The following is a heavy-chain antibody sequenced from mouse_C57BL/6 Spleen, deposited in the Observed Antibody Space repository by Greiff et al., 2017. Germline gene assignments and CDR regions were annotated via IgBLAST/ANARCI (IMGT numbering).Heavy chain of an antibody. D-gene: IGHD1-1*02. CDR3: ARWWSQLAWFAY. J-gene: IGHJ3*01. CDR2: IYPGSGST. CDR1: GYTFTSYW. Sequence: QVQLQQPGAELVKPGASVKMSCKASGYTFTSYWITWVKQRPGQGLEWIGDIYPGSGSTNYNEKFKSKATLTVDTSSSTAYMQLSSLTSEDSAVYYCARWWSQLAWFAYWGQGTLVTVSA. V-gene: IGHV1-55*01.